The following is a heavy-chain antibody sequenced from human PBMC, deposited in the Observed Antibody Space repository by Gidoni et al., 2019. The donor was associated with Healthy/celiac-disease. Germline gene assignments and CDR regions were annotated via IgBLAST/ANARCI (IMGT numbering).Heavy chain of an antibody. CDR2: INPNSGGT. D-gene: IGHD4-4*01. J-gene: IGHJ6*03. Sequence: QVQLVQSGAEVKKPGASVKVSCKASGYTFTGYYMHWVRQAPGQGLEWMGWINPNSGGTNYAQKFKGWVTMTRDTSISTAYMELSRLRSDDTAVYYCARSPATVTTSYYYYYYMDVWGKGTTVTVSS. CDR3: ARSPATVTTSYYYYYYMDV. V-gene: IGHV1-2*04. CDR1: GYTFTGYY.